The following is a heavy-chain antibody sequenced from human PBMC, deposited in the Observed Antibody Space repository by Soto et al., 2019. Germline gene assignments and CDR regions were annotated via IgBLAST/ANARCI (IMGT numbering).Heavy chain of an antibody. CDR2: IIPMFGSA. D-gene: IGHD2-2*01. J-gene: IGHJ6*02. Sequence: GASVKVSCKASGGTFSSYAISWVRQAPGQGLEWMGGIIPMFGSATYGQKFRGRVTTTADESTSTAYMDLSSLRSEDSALYYCARGTRDCSTTSCYSPQGYYRHDMDVWGPGTTVTVSS. V-gene: IGHV1-69*13. CDR1: GGTFSSYA. CDR3: ARGTRDCSTTSCYSPQGYYRHDMDV.